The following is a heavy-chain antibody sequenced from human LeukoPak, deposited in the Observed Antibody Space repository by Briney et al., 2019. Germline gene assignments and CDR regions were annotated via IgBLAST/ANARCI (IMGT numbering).Heavy chain of an antibody. V-gene: IGHV5-51*01. CDR3: ARPGRNEYCSSTSCYHRQYYFDY. CDR2: IYPGDSDT. Sequence: GESLKISCKGSGYSFTSYWIGWVRQMPGKGLEWMGIIYPGDSDTRYSPSFQGQVTISADKSISTAYLQWSSLKASDTAMYYCARPGRNEYCSSTSCYHRQYYFDYWGQGTLVTVSS. J-gene: IGHJ4*02. D-gene: IGHD2-2*01. CDR1: GYSFTSYW.